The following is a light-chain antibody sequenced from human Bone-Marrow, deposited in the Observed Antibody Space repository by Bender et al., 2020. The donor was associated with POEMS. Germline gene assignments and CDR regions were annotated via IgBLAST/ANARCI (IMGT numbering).Light chain of an antibody. J-gene: IGLJ2*01. CDR2: EVS. CDR1: GSDVGVYNY. CDR3: CSDVNTGVV. V-gene: IGLV2-14*01. Sequence: SALTQPASVSGSPGQSITISCTGTGSDVGVYNYVSWYQHHPGKAPKLILYEVSNRPSGISNRFSGSKSGNTASLTVSGLQAEDEADYYCCSDVNTGVVFGGGTRLTVL.